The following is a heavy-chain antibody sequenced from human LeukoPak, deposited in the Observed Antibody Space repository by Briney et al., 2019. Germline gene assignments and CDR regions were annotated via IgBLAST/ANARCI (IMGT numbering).Heavy chain of an antibody. V-gene: IGHV4-30-2*01. CDR1: GGSISSGGYS. D-gene: IGHD2-15*01. CDR2: IYHSGST. Sequence: SETLSLTCAVSGGSISSGGYSWSWIRQPPGKGLEWIGYIYHSGSTYYNPSLKSRVTISVDRSKNQFSLKLSSVTAADTAVYECARGSGNFDYWGQGTLVTVSS. J-gene: IGHJ4*02. CDR3: ARGSGNFDY.